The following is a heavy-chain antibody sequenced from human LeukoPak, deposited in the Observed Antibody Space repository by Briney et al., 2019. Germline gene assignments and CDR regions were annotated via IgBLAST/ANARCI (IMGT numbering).Heavy chain of an antibody. Sequence: ASVKVSCKASGYILTRYFIHWVRQAPGQGLKWMGIINPNGGSTSYPQKFQGRVTMTTDTSTSTAYMELRSLRSDDTAVYYCARARIAAAGTSDYWGQGTLVTVSS. D-gene: IGHD6-13*01. V-gene: IGHV1-46*01. J-gene: IGHJ4*02. CDR3: ARARIAAAGTSDY. CDR1: GYILTRYF. CDR2: INPNGGST.